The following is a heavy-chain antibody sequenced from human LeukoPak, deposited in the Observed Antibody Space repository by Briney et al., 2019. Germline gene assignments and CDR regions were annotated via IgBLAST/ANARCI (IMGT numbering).Heavy chain of an antibody. Sequence: GSLRLSCAASWFTVSSNYMSWVRQAPGKGLEWVSVIYSGGSAYYADSLKGRFTISRDNSKNTLYLQMNSLTAEDTAVYYCANLPTGKYWGQGTLVTVSS. CDR3: ANLPTGKY. CDR1: WFTVSSNY. V-gene: IGHV3-53*01. CDR2: IYSGGSA. J-gene: IGHJ4*02. D-gene: IGHD2-8*02.